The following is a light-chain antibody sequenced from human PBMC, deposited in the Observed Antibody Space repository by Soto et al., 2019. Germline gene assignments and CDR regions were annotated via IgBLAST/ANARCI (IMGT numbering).Light chain of an antibody. CDR1: SSDVGSYNL. V-gene: IGLV2-23*01. CDR3: CSYAGSSPYV. Sequence: QSVLTPPASVSGSPGQSITISCTGTSSDVGSYNLVSWYQQHPGKAPKLMIYEGSKRPSGVSNRFSGSKSGNTASLTISGLQAEDEADYYCCSYAGSSPYVFGTGTKLTVL. J-gene: IGLJ1*01. CDR2: EGS.